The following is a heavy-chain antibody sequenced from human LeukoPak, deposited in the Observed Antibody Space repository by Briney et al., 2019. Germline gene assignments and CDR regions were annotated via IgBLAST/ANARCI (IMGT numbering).Heavy chain of an antibody. V-gene: IGHV1-8*01. CDR2: MNANSGNT. CDR1: GYTFTSYD. CDR3: ARESGFYGSGSRY. D-gene: IGHD3-10*01. J-gene: IGHJ4*02. Sequence: ASVKVSCKASGYTFTSYDINWVRQAPGQGLEWMGWMNANSGNTGYAQKFQGRLTMTRNPSTSTAYMELSSLRSEDTAVYYCARESGFYGSGSRYWGQETLVTVSS.